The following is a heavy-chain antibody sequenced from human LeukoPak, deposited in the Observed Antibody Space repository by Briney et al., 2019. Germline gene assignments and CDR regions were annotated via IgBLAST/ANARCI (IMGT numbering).Heavy chain of an antibody. Sequence: PSETLSLTRAVFGGSFSGNYWSWIRQSPGKGLEWIGEINQSGSTNYSPSLRSRVTISVDTSKNQFSLKLTSVTAADTAVYYCARHASVSGNWPRPLDYWGQGSLVTVSS. J-gene: IGHJ4*02. V-gene: IGHV4-34*01. CDR3: ARHASVSGNWPRPLDY. CDR1: GGSFSGNY. CDR2: INQSGST. D-gene: IGHD3-3*01.